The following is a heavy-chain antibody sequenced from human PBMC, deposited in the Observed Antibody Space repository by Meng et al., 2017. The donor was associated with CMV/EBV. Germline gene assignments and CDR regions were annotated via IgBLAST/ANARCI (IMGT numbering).Heavy chain of an antibody. CDR2: ISSSSTYR. V-gene: IGHV3-21*01. D-gene: IGHD4-17*01. Sequence: ASGFTVSSNSISWVRQAPGKGREWLSDISSSSTYRYHADVMKGLSTSTKDNAKNSLYLIINRRSAEDTALYYCARANDYGDPNWFDPWGQGTLVTVSS. CDR1: GFTVSSNS. CDR3: ARANDYGDPNWFDP. J-gene: IGHJ5*02.